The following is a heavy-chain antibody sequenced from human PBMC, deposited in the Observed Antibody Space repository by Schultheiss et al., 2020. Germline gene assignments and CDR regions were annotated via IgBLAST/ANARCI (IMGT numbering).Heavy chain of an antibody. CDR2: TYYRSKWYN. CDR1: GDSVSSNSGA. V-gene: IGHV6-1*01. J-gene: IGHJ5*02. D-gene: IGHD6-19*01. CDR3: ARSTEGGSGWYLGAHWFDP. Sequence: SQTLSLTCTISGDSVSSNSGAWNWIRQSPSRGLEWLGRTYYRSKWYNDYAVSVKSRITINPDTSKNQFSLQLNSVTPEDTAVYYCARSTEGGSGWYLGAHWFDPWGQGTLVTVSS.